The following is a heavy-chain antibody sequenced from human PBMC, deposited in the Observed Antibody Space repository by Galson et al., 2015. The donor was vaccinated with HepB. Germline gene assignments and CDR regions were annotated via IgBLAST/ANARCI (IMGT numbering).Heavy chain of an antibody. CDR3: AKDLHCSSTSCPKNYHYYGMDV. CDR1: GFTFSNYG. CDR2: ISYDGSNK. V-gene: IGHV3-30*18. Sequence: SLRLSCAGSGFTFSNYGIHWVRQAPGKGLEWVAVISYDGSNKYYADSVKGRFTISRDNSENTLYVQMNSLRVEDTAVYYCAKDLHCSSTSCPKNYHYYGMDVWGQGTLVTVSS. D-gene: IGHD2-2*01. J-gene: IGHJ6*02.